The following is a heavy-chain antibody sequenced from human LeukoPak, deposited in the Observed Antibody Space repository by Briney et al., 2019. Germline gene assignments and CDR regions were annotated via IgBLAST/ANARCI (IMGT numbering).Heavy chain of an antibody. CDR1: GYTFTGYY. CDR2: INPKSGGT. J-gene: IGHJ4*02. D-gene: IGHD6-13*01. CDR3: ARGAAAAGENYFDY. Sequence: ASVKVSCKASGYTFTGYYMHWVRQAPGQGLEWMGWINPKSGGTNYAQKFQGRVTMTRDTSISTAYVELSRLRSDDTAVYYCARGAAAAGENYFDYWGQGTLVTVSS. V-gene: IGHV1-2*02.